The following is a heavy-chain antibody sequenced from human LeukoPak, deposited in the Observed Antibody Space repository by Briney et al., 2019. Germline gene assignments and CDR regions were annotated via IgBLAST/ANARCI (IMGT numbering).Heavy chain of an antibody. J-gene: IGHJ6*03. Sequence: GGSLRPSCAASGFTFSSYAMHWVRQAPGKGLEWVAVISYDGSNKYYADSVKGRFTISRDNSKNTLYLQMNSLRAEDTAVYYCARDLRWGYMDVWGKGTTVTVSS. V-gene: IGHV3-30*04. CDR2: ISYDGSNK. D-gene: IGHD1-26*01. CDR1: GFTFSSYA. CDR3: ARDLRWGYMDV.